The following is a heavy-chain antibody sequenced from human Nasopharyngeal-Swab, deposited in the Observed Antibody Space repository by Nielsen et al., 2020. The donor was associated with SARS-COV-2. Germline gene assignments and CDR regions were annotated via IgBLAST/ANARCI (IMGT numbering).Heavy chain of an antibody. CDR1: GFTFSDYY. J-gene: IGHJ5*02. CDR3: ARTYYYDSSGYYYVWFDP. V-gene: IGHV3-11*01. D-gene: IGHD3-22*01. Sequence: GESLKISCAASGFTFSDYYMSWIRQAPGKGLEWVSYISSSGSTIYYADSVKGRLTISRDNAKNSLYLQMNSLRAEDTAVYYCARTYYYDSSGYYYVWFDPWGQGTLVTVPS. CDR2: ISSSGSTI.